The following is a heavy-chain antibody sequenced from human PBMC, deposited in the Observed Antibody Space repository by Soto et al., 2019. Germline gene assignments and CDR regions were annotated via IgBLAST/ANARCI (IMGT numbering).Heavy chain of an antibody. Sequence: GGSLRLSCTDSGFSFNTYVMDWVRQAPGKGLEWVARILYDGSKEYYADPVKGRFTISRDNSKNTLYLQMDRLRAEDTAVYFFSKGLAHIADHWGQGTPVTVSS. CDR1: GFSFNTYV. V-gene: IGHV3-30*18. CDR2: ILYDGSKE. J-gene: IGHJ4*02. CDR3: SKGLAHIADH.